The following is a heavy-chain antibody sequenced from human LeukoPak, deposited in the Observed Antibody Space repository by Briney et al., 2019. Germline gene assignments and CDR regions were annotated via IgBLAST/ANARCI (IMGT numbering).Heavy chain of an antibody. CDR3: ASPGIAAAGDYYYYYMDV. J-gene: IGHJ6*03. CDR1: GGSISSYY. CDR2: IYYSGST. Sequence: PSETLSLTCTVSGGSISSYYWSWIRQPPGKGLEWIGYIYYSGSTYYNPSLKSRVTISVDTSKNQFSLKLSSVTAADTAVYYCASPGIAAAGDYYYYYMDVWGKGTTVTVSS. V-gene: IGHV4-59*04. D-gene: IGHD6-13*01.